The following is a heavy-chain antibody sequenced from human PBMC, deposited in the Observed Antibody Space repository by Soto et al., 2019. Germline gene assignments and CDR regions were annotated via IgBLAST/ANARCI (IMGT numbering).Heavy chain of an antibody. Sequence: SETLSLTCTVSGACISSSNYYWGCIRQPPWRGLEWIGTMYYSGRTYYNPSLKSRVTTSVDTSKNQFSLKLSAVNATDTAVYYCARHGNTVTTGYYYGMDVWGQGTTVTVSS. V-gene: IGHV4-39*01. CDR1: GACISSSNYY. J-gene: IGHJ6*02. CDR3: ARHGNTVTTGYYYGMDV. CDR2: MYYSGRT. D-gene: IGHD4-17*01.